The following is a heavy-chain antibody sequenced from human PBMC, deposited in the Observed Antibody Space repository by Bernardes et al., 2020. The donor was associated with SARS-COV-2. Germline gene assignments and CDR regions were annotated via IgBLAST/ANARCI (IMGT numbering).Heavy chain of an antibody. CDR2: IYSGGST. CDR1: GFTVSSNY. D-gene: IGHD4-4*01. J-gene: IGHJ5*02. Sequence: GGSLRLSCAASGFTVSSNYMSWVRQAPGKGLEWVSVIYSGGSTYYADSVKGRFTISRDNSKNTLYLQMNSLRAEDTAVYYCARVARNKYSNYGWFDPWGQGTLVTVSS. V-gene: IGHV3-66*01. CDR3: ARVARNKYSNYGWFDP.